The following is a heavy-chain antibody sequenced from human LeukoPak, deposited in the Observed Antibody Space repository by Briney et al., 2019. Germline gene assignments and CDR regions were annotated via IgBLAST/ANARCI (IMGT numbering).Heavy chain of an antibody. V-gene: IGHV3-23*01. J-gene: IGHJ4*02. D-gene: IGHD3-22*01. CDR1: GFTFSSYA. CDR3: AKDRSYYDSSGYLYY. CDR2: ISGSGGST. Sequence: GGSLRLSCAASGFTFSSYAMSWVRQAPGKGLEWVSAISGSGGSTYYADSVKGRFTISRDNSKNTLYLQMNSLGAEDTAVYYCAKDRSYYDSSGYLYYWGQGTLVTVSS.